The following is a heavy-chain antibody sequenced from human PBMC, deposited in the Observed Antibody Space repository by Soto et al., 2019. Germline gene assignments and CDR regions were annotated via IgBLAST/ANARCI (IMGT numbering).Heavy chain of an antibody. CDR1: GGSISSSSYY. CDR3: ARLGVVVVTATPGAFAI. Sequence: SEALSLPCTVSGGSISSSSYYWGWIRQPPGKGLEWIGSIYYSGSTYYNPSLKSRVTISVDTSKNQFSLKLSSVTAADTAVYYCARLGVVVVTATPGAFAIWGQGTMVTVSS. V-gene: IGHV4-39*01. CDR2: IYYSGST. D-gene: IGHD2-15*01. J-gene: IGHJ3*02.